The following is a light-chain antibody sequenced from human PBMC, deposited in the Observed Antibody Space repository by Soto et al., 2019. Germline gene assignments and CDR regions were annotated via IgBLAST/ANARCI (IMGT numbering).Light chain of an antibody. J-gene: IGLJ1*01. CDR1: SSDVGSYNL. V-gene: IGLV2-23*01. CDR3: CSYAGSRYV. CDR2: EGS. Sequence: SVLTQPACVSGSPGQSITISCTGTSSDVGSYNLVSWYQQHPGKAPKLMIYEGSKRPSGVSNRFSGSKSGNTASLTISGLQAEDEADYYCCSYAGSRYVFGTGTKVTV.